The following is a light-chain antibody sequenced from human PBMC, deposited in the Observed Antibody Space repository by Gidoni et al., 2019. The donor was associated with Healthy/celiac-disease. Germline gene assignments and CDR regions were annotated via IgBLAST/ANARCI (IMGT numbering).Light chain of an antibody. CDR3: QQYGSSTGT. Sequence: EIVLTQSPGTLSLSPGERATLSCRASQSVSSSYLAWYQQKPGQAPRLLIYGASSRATGIPDFTLTISRLEPEDFAVYYCQQYGSSTGTFXQXTNVEIK. V-gene: IGKV3-20*01. CDR2: GAS. CDR1: QSVSSSY. J-gene: IGKJ1*01.